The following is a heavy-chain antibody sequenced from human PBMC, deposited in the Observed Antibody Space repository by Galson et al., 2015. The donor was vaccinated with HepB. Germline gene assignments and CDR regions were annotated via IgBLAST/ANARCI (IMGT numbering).Heavy chain of an antibody. Sequence: SLRLSCAASGFTFSSYWMSWVRQAPGKGLEWVANIKQDGSEKYYVDSVKGRFTISRDNAKNSLYLQMNSLRAEDTAVYYCARVYPGIAVAGTASYFDYWGQGTLVTVSS. CDR3: ARVYPGIAVAGTASYFDY. V-gene: IGHV3-7*03. CDR1: GFTFSSYW. CDR2: IKQDGSEK. J-gene: IGHJ4*02. D-gene: IGHD6-19*01.